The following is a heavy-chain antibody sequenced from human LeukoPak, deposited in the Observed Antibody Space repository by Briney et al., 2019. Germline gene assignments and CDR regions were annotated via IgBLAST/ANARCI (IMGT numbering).Heavy chain of an antibody. CDR3: ARDVDGGSSWYDAFDI. J-gene: IGHJ3*02. Sequence: GGSLRLSCAASGFTFSSYAMHWVRQAPGKGLEWVAVISYDGSNRYYADSVKGRFTISRDNSKNTLYLQMNSLRAEDTAVYYCARDVDGGSSWYDAFDIWGQGTMVTVPS. CDR2: ISYDGSNR. D-gene: IGHD6-13*01. V-gene: IGHV3-30-3*01. CDR1: GFTFSSYA.